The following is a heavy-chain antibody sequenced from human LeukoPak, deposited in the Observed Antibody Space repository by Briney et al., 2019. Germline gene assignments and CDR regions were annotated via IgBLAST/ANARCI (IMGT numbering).Heavy chain of an antibody. CDR1: GYTFTGYY. J-gene: IGHJ4*02. Sequence: ASVNVSCKPSGYTFTGYYMHWVRQAPGQGLEWMGRINPNIGGTNYAQKFQGRVTMTRDTSISTAYMEPSRLRSEDTGVYYCARDCSVAVAGTKGVLCYWGQGTLVTVSS. CDR2: INPNIGGT. V-gene: IGHV1-2*05. CDR3: ARDCSVAVAGTKGVLCY. D-gene: IGHD6-19*01.